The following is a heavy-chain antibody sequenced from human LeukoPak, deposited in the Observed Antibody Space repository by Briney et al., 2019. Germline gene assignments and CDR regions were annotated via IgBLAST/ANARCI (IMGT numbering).Heavy chain of an antibody. V-gene: IGHV3-30*02. Sequence: GGSLRLSCAASGFTFSSFAMNWVRQAPGKGLEWVALIWYDGSNKYYADSVKGRFTISRDNSKNMLYLQMNSLRTEDRAVYYCATLRSDSSGWYYFDYWGQGTLVTVSS. CDR2: IWYDGSNK. CDR3: ATLRSDSSGWYYFDY. J-gene: IGHJ4*02. D-gene: IGHD6-19*01. CDR1: GFTFSSFA.